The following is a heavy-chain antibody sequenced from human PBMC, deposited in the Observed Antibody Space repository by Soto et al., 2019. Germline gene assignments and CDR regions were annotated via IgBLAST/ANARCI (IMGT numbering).Heavy chain of an antibody. Sequence: PSETLSLSCAVYGGSFSGYYWSWIRQPPGKGLEWIGEINHSGSTNYNPSLKSRVTISVDTSKNQFSLKLSSVTAADTAVYYCARVMAAGGFTSRYYNYYGMDVWGQGTTVT. D-gene: IGHD6-13*01. J-gene: IGHJ6*02. V-gene: IGHV4-34*01. CDR1: GGSFSGYY. CDR2: INHSGST. CDR3: ARVMAAGGFTSRYYNYYGMDV.